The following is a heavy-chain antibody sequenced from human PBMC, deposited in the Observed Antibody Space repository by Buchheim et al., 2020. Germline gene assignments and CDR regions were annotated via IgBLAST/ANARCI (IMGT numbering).Heavy chain of an antibody. CDR3: ARAAAGTLDY. V-gene: IGHV3-30*14. J-gene: IGHJ4*02. Sequence: QVQLVESGGGVVQPGGSLRLSCAASGFTFSSYAMHWVRQAPGKGLEWVAVISYDGSNKYYADSVKGRFTISRDNSKNTLYLQMNSLRAEDTAVYYCARAAAGTLDYWGQGTL. CDR2: ISYDGSNK. CDR1: GFTFSSYA. D-gene: IGHD6-13*01.